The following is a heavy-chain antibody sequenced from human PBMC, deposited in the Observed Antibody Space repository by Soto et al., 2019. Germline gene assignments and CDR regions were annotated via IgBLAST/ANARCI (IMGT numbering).Heavy chain of an antibody. CDR3: ARYGLTIKYSFEI. CDR1: GYTFSDSF. CDR2: INPNTGDT. D-gene: IGHD3-10*01. V-gene: IGHV1-2*02. J-gene: IGHJ3*02. Sequence: SVQASCKASGYTFSDSFIHWVRQAPGQGLEWMGWINPNTGDTKFAQRFQGRVTMTGDTSISTAYMDLSRLTSDDTAVYYCARYGLTIKYSFEIWGQGTMVIVSS.